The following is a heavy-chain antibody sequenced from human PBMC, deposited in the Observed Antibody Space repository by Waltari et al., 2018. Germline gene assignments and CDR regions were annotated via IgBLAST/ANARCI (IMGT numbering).Heavy chain of an antibody. Sequence: EVQLVEAGGDLVQSGGSLRLPGAAFAFSDSWMSWVRQAPGKGLEWVAIINPDRSSIYYLDSVKGRFTISRDNAKKSLYLQMNSLRVEDTAVYYCAGDRESRWGQGTTVTVSS. V-gene: IGHV3-7*01. CDR3: AGDRESR. J-gene: IGHJ6*02. CDR1: FAFSDSW. CDR2: INPDRSSI.